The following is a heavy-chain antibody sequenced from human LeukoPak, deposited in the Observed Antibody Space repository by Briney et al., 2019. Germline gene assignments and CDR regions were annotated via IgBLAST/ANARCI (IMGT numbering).Heavy chain of an antibody. V-gene: IGHV3-30*03. D-gene: IGHD3-3*01. CDR2: ISYDGSNK. Sequence: GGSLRLSCAASGFTFSSYGMHWVRQAPGKGLEWVAVISYDGSNKYYADSVKGRFTISRDNSKNTLYLQMNSLRAEDTAVYYCAREGGGPSGPLDYWGQGTLVTVSS. J-gene: IGHJ4*02. CDR1: GFTFSSYG. CDR3: AREGGGPSGPLDY.